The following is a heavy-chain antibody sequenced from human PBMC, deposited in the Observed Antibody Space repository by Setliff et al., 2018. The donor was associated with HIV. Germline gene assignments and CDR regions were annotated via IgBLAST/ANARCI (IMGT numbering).Heavy chain of an antibody. Sequence: PSETLSLTCTGSGGSISSHYWSWIRLPPGKGLEWIGTIYYNGNTNSNPSLKSRVTILVDTSTNLFSLKLSSVTPADTAVYYCARGIDNFWSGYVRWGQGTLVTVSS. D-gene: IGHD3-3*01. CDR1: GGSISSHY. CDR3: ARGIDNFWSGYVR. J-gene: IGHJ4*02. CDR2: IYYNGNT. V-gene: IGHV4-59*11.